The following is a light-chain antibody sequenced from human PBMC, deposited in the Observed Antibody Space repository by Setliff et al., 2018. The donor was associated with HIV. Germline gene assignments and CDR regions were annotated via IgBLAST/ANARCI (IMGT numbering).Light chain of an antibody. Sequence: QSALTQPPSASGSPGQSVTISCTGASSDVGVYNYVSWFQQHPGKAPKLMIYEVTTRPSGVPDRFSGSKSGNTASLTVSGLQAEDEADYYCGSYAGSKSYVFGTGTKGTVL. CDR2: EVT. CDR1: SSDVGVYNY. CDR3: GSYAGSKSYV. V-gene: IGLV2-8*01. J-gene: IGLJ1*01.